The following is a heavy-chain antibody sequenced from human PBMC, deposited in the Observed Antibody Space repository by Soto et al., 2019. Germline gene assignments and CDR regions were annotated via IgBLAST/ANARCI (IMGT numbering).Heavy chain of an antibody. CDR1: GFIFSNYG. Sequence: GGSLRLSCAASGFIFSNYGVHWVRQAPGKGLEWVAVMSYDGTNKHYADSVKGRFTISRDNSKNTVYLQMNNLRAEDTAVFYCAKDTYYHDSTGYYVFDYWGQGTLVTVSS. CDR3: AKDTYYHDSTGYYVFDY. V-gene: IGHV3-30*18. J-gene: IGHJ4*02. CDR2: MSYDGTNK. D-gene: IGHD3-22*01.